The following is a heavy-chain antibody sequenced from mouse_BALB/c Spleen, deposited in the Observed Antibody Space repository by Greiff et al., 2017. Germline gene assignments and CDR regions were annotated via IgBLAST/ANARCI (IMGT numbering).Heavy chain of an antibody. V-gene: IGHV2-6-7*01. J-gene: IGHJ4*01. Sequence: VQLQESGPGLVAPSQSLSITCTVSGFSLTGYGVNWVRQPPGKGLEWLGMIWGDGSTDYNSALKSRLSISKDNSRSQVFLKMNSLQTDDTARYYCARSYGLYAMDYWGQGTSVTVSS. CDR2: IWGDGST. CDR3: ARSYGLYAMDY. D-gene: IGHD2-10*02. CDR1: GFSLTGYG.